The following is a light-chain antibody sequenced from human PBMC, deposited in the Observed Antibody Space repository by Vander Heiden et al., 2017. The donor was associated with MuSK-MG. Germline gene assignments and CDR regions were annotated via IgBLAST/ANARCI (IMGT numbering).Light chain of an antibody. CDR2: DVS. Sequence: QSALTQPASVSGSPGQTITVSCTGTSSDVGNYNYVSWYQQLPGKAPKRMIYDVSNRPSGISNRFSGSKSGNTASLTISGLQAEDEADYYCSSYTSISTYVFGTGTKVTVL. CDR3: SSYTSISTYV. CDR1: SSDVGNYNY. V-gene: IGLV2-14*03. J-gene: IGLJ1*01.